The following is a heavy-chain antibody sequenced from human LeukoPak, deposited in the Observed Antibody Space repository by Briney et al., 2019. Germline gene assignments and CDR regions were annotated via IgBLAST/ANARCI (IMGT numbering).Heavy chain of an antibody. J-gene: IGHJ4*02. CDR2: IRSKANSYAT. V-gene: IGHV3-73*01. D-gene: IGHD6-13*01. CDR1: GFTFSGSA. Sequence: GGSLRLSCAASGFTFSGSAMHWVRQASGKGLEWVDRIRSKANSYATAYAASVKGRFTISRDDSKNTAYLQMNSLKTEDTAVYYCTSSAAGQRGGYWGQGTLVTVSS. CDR3: TSSAAGQRGGY.